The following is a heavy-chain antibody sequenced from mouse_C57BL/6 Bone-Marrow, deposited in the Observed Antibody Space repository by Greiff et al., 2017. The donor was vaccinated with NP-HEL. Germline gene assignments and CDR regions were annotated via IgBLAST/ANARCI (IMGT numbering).Heavy chain of an antibody. CDR2: INPYNGGT. V-gene: IGHV1-19*01. CDR1: GYTFTDYY. J-gene: IGHJ3*01. CDR3: AREGLRRRFAY. D-gene: IGHD3-1*01. Sequence: LVKPGASVKMSCKASGYTFTDYYMNWVKQSHGKSLEWIGVINPYNGGTSYNQKFKGKATLTVDKSSSTAYMELNSLTSEDSAVYYCAREGLRRRFAYWGQGTLVTVSA.